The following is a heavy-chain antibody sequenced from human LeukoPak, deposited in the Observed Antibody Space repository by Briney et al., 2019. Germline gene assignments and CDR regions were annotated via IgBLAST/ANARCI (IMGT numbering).Heavy chain of an antibody. CDR3: AKPIQLWLGVQH. J-gene: IGHJ1*01. V-gene: IGHV3-43*02. D-gene: IGHD5-18*01. Sequence: PGGSLRLSCAASGFTFDDYAMHWVRHAPGKGLEWVSLISGDGGSTYYADSVKGRSTISRDNSKNSLYLQMNSLRTEDTALYYCAKPIQLWLGVQHWGQGTLVTVSS. CDR1: GFTFDDYA. CDR2: ISGDGGST.